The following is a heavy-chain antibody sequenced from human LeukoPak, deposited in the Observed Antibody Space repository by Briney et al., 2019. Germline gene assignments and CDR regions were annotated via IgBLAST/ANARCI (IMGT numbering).Heavy chain of an antibody. J-gene: IGHJ4*02. Sequence: GGSLRLSCAASGFTFSSYAMSWVRQAPGKRLEWVSAISGSGGSTYYADSVKGRFTISRDNSKNTLYLQMNSLRAEDTAVYYCAKVGGGYNRSYWGQGTLVTVSS. CDR1: GFTFSSYA. V-gene: IGHV3-23*01. CDR2: ISGSGGST. CDR3: AKVGGGYNRSY. D-gene: IGHD5-24*01.